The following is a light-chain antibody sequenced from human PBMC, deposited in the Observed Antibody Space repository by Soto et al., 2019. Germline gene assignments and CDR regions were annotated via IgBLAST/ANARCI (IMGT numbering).Light chain of an antibody. Sequence: DIQMTQSPSSLSASVGDRVNITCRASQTVSSYLNWYQQKPGTVPKLLIYATSNLQSGVPSRFSGRGFGTDFTLTISSLQAEDFATYFCQESYTTPAVSFGGGTKVDIK. CDR1: QTVSSY. CDR3: QESYTTPAVS. V-gene: IGKV1-39*01. CDR2: ATS. J-gene: IGKJ4*01.